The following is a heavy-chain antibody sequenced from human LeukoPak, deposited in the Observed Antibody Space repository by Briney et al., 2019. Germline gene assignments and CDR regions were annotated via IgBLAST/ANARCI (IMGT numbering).Heavy chain of an antibody. CDR1: GFTFTGYY. J-gene: IGHJ4*02. CDR3: AKDAVTVATPYFDF. CDR2: INLNSGNT. D-gene: IGHD4-11*01. Sequence: GASVKVSCKTSGFTFTGYYVHWVRQAPGQGLEWMGWINLNSGNTTYAQNFQGRVAMTRDTSISTAYMELSRLISDDTAVYFCAKDAVTVATPYFDFWGQGTLVTVSS. V-gene: IGHV1-2*02.